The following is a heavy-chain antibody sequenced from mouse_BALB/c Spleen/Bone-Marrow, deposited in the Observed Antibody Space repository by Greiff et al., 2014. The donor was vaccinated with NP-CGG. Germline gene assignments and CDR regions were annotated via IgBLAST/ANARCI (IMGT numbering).Heavy chain of an antibody. Sequence: VKLQESGPGLVAPSQSLSITCTVSGFSLTSYGVHWVRQPPGKVLEWLGGIWAGGSTNYNSALMSRLSISKDNSKSQVFLKMNSLQTDDTAMYYCARGSYYEGAMDYWGQGTSVTVSS. J-gene: IGHJ4*01. CDR2: IWAGGST. CDR3: ARGSYYEGAMDY. V-gene: IGHV2-9*02. CDR1: GFSLTSYG. D-gene: IGHD1-1*01.